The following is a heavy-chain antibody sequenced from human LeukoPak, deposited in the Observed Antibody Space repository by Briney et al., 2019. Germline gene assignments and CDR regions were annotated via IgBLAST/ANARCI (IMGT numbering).Heavy chain of an antibody. CDR2: IGNEGRNE. CDR3: ARDWGSDWCFFDS. V-gene: IGHV3-33*01. Sequence: GRSLRLSCAVSGFTFSSYVMHWVRQAPGKGLEWVAVIGNEGRNEFYSDSVKGRFTISRDNSGNTLYQQMNSLRAEDTAVYYCARDWGSDWCFFDSWGQGTLVTVSS. J-gene: IGHJ4*02. D-gene: IGHD6-19*01. CDR1: GFTFSSYV.